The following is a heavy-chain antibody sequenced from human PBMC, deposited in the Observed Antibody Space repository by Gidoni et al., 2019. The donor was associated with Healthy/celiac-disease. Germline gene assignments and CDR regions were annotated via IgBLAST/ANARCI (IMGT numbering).Heavy chain of an antibody. Sequence: QVQLQESGPGLVKPSETLSLTCTVSGGSISSYYWSWIRPPPGKGLEWIGYIYYSGSTNYNPSLKSRVTISVDTSKNQFSLKLSSVTAADTAVYYCAREGLWFGELLVYWGQGTLVTVSS. V-gene: IGHV4-59*01. CDR2: IYYSGST. CDR1: GGSISSYY. D-gene: IGHD3-10*01. CDR3: AREGLWFGELLVY. J-gene: IGHJ4*02.